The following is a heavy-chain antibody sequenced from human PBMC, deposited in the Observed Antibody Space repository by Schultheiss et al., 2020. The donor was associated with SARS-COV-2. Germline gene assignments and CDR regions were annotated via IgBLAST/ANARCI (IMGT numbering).Heavy chain of an antibody. V-gene: IGHV1-8*02. CDR1: DYNFSGYY. CDR2: MNPNSGNT. Sequence: ASVKVSCRAFDYNFSGYYMHWVRQAPGQGPEWMGRMNPNSGNTGYAQKFQGRVTMTTDTSTSTAYMELRSLRSDDTAVYYCALYDSSGGGGAFDIWGQGTMVTVSS. J-gene: IGHJ3*02. D-gene: IGHD3-22*01. CDR3: ALYDSSGGGGAFDI.